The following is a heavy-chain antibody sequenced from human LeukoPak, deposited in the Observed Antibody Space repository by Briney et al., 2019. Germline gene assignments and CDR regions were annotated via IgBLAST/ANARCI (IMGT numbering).Heavy chain of an antibody. V-gene: IGHV4-30-4*07. D-gene: IGHD3-3*01. J-gene: IGHJ5*02. CDR2: ISYSGNT. Sequence: SETLSLTCAVSGGSISSGGHSWSWILQPPGKGLEWIGYISYSGNTYYNPSLKSRVTISVDTSKNQFSLKLSSVTAADTAVYYCARVDHYDFWVFPWGQGTLVTVSS. CDR1: GGSISSGGHS. CDR3: ARVDHYDFWVFP.